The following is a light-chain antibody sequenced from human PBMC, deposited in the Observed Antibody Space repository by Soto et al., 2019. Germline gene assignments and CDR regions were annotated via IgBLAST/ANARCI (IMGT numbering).Light chain of an antibody. CDR3: QYYNNWPPGGT. Sequence: EIVMTQSPATLSVSPGERATLSCRASQRVSSNLAWYQRKPGQAPWLLIYIASTRSTGIPARFSGSGSGTEFTLIFSSLKSDDFAVYYCQYYNNWPPGGTFGQGTKVEIK. CDR1: QRVSSN. V-gene: IGKV3-15*01. CDR2: IAS. J-gene: IGKJ1*01.